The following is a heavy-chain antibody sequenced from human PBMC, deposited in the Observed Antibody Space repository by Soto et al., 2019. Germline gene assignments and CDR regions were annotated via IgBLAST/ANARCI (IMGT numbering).Heavy chain of an antibody. CDR2: ISYDGRNK. V-gene: IGHV3-30*18. J-gene: IGHJ3*02. D-gene: IGHD3-22*01. CDR3: AKDLYDGRGYDAFDI. Sequence: QVQLVESGGGVVQPGRSLRLSCAASGFIPSSYGMHWVRQAPGKGLEWVALISYDGRNKYYADSVRGRFTISRDNSKNTLYLQMNSLRAEDTAVYYCAKDLYDGRGYDAFDIWGEGTMVTVSS. CDR1: GFIPSSYG.